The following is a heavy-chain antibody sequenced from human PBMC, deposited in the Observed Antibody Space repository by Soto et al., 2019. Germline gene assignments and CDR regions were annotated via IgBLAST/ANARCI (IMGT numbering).Heavy chain of an antibody. CDR1: GFSLSTSGMC. Sequence: SGPTLVNPTQTLTLTCTFSGFSLSTSGMCVSWIRQPPGKTLEWLALIDWDDDKYYSTSLKTRLTISKDTSKNQVVLTMTNMDPVDTATYYCARWAVAGTSYYYGMDVWGQGTTVTVSS. CDR3: ARWAVAGTSYYYGMDV. D-gene: IGHD6-19*01. CDR2: IDWDDDK. V-gene: IGHV2-70*01. J-gene: IGHJ6*02.